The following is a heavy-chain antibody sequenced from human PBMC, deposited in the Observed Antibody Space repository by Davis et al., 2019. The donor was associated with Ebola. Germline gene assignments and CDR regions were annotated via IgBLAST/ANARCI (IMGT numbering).Heavy chain of an antibody. Sequence: PGGSLRLSCAASGFTFSSYSMNWVRQAPGQGLEWVSFISTSGTTIYYAGSVKGRFTISRDNAKNSLYLQMNSLRAEDTAVYYCARARQQWLVGYFDYWGQGTLVTVSS. CDR3: ARARQQWLVGYFDY. J-gene: IGHJ4*02. V-gene: IGHV3-48*04. CDR1: GFTFSSYS. CDR2: ISTSGTTI. D-gene: IGHD6-19*01.